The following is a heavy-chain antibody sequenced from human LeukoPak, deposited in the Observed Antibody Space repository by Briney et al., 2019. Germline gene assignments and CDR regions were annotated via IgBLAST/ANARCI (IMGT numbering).Heavy chain of an antibody. CDR2: INHSGST. D-gene: IGHD6-13*01. V-gene: IGHV4-34*01. J-gene: IGHJ6*03. CDR3: ARGRGSSSDQYYYYYMDV. Sequence: PSETLSLTCAVYGGSFSGYYWSWIRQPPGKGLEWIGEINHSGSTNYNPSLKSRVTISVDTSKNQFSLKLSSVTAADTAVYYCARGRGSSSDQYYYYYMDVWGKGTTVTISS. CDR1: GGSFSGYY.